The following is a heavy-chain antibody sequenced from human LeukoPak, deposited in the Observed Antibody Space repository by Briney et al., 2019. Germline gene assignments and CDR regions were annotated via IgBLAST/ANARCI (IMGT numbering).Heavy chain of an antibody. D-gene: IGHD4-17*01. V-gene: IGHV3-23*01. CDR2: ISGSGGST. Sequence: GGSLRLSCAASGFTFSSYAMSWVRQAPGKGLEWVSAISGSGGSTYYAVSVKGRFTISRDNSKTTLYLQMNSLRAEDTAVYYCAKVGPHYGDYDCFDYWGQGTLVTVSS. J-gene: IGHJ4*02. CDR1: GFTFSSYA. CDR3: AKVGPHYGDYDCFDY.